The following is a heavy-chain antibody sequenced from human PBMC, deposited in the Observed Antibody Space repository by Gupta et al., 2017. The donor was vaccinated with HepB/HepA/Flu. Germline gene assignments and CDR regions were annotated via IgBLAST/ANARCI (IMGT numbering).Heavy chain of an antibody. CDR1: GFSLSTSGVG. J-gene: IGHJ5*02. CDR2: IYWDDDK. CDR3: AHREGYSGWFDP. Sequence: QITLKESGPTLVKPTQTLTLTCTFSGFSLSTSGVGVGWIRQPPGKALEWLALIYWDDDKRYSPALKSRLTITKDTSKNQVVLTMTKMDHVETATYYCAHREGYSGWFDPWGQGTLVTVSS. D-gene: IGHD6-13*01. V-gene: IGHV2-5*02.